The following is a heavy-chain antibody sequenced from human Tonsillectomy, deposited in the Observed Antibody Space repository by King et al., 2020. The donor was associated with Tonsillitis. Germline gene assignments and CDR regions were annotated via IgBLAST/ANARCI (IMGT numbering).Heavy chain of an antibody. D-gene: IGHD3-10*01. Sequence: VQLQQWGAGLLKPSETLSLTCAVYGGSFSGDYWSWIRQPPGKGLEGSGEIYHSVSTYYNSSFKGRVTISLDTSKNQFSLNLSSLTAADTAVYHCARGRWGRSTGWYGVYFDSWGQGTLVTVSS. CDR1: GGSFSGDY. J-gene: IGHJ4*02. V-gene: IGHV4-34*01. CDR2: IYHSVST. CDR3: ARGRWGRSTGWYGVYFDS.